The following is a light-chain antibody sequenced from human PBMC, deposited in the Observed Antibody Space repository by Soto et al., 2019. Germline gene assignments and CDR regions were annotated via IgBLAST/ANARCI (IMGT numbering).Light chain of an antibody. CDR2: GAS. CDR1: QSVSVNF. Sequence: IGFTRSQVTLSLSPGERATLAGWAIQSVSVNFLSWYQVKPGQAPRLVVYGASTRAYGFPDRFSGSGAGTDFILTIIRLEHEDFAVYYCQQYGSSPRLTFGGGTKVDIK. V-gene: IGKV3-20*01. J-gene: IGKJ4*01. CDR3: QQYGSSPRLT.